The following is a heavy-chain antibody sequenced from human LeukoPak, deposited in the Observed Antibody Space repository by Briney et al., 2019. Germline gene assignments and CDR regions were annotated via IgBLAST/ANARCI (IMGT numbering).Heavy chain of an antibody. J-gene: IGHJ3*02. CDR3: ARFQAVVVAATILSVDDAFDI. Sequence: GGSLRLSCAASGFTFSSYSMNWVRQAPGKGLEWVSSISSSSSYIYYADSVKGRFTISRDNAKNSLYLQMNSLRAEDTAVYYCARFQAVVVAATILSVDDAFDIWGQGTMVTVSS. CDR1: GFTFSSYS. D-gene: IGHD2-15*01. CDR2: ISSSSSYI. V-gene: IGHV3-21*01.